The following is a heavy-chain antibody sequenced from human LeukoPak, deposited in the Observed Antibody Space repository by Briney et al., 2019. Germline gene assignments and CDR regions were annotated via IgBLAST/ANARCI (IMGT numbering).Heavy chain of an antibody. CDR1: GGSISSSNYY. CDR3: HSSMTTVVFDY. D-gene: IGHD4-23*01. Sequence: SETLSLTCTVSGGSISSSNYYWGWIRQPPGKGLEWIGSIFYSGSTYYNPSLKSRVTISVDTSRRQFSLHLSSVTAADTAVYSRHSSMTTVVFDYWGQGTLVTVSS. J-gene: IGHJ4*02. V-gene: IGHV4-39*01. CDR2: IFYSGST.